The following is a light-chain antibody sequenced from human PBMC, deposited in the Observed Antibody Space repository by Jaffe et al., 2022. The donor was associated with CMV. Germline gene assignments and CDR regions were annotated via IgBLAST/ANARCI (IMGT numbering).Light chain of an antibody. CDR2: LAPSGTY. J-gene: IGLJ3*02. Sequence: QPVLTQSSSASGSLGSSVRLTCTLSSGHTNFIIAWHQQQPGKAPRYLMNLAPSGTYNRGSGVPDRFSGSSSGADRYLIISNLQSDDEADYYCETWDRNTLWVFGGGTKLTVL. CDR1: SGHTNFI. V-gene: IGLV4-60*03. CDR3: ETWDRNTLWV.